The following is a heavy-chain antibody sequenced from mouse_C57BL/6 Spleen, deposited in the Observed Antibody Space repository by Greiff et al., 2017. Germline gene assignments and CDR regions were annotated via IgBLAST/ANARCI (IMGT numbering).Heavy chain of an antibody. CDR1: GYTFTSYW. J-gene: IGHJ2*01. V-gene: IGHV1-64*01. CDR2: IHPNSGST. CDR3: ARRGGGSSYFDY. D-gene: IGHD1-1*01. Sequence: QVQLQQPGAELVKPGASVKLSCKASGYTFTSYWMHWVKQRPGQGLEWIGMIHPNSGSTNYNEKFKSKATLTVDKSSSTAYMQLSSLTSKDSAVYYCARRGGGSSYFDYWGQGTTLTVSS.